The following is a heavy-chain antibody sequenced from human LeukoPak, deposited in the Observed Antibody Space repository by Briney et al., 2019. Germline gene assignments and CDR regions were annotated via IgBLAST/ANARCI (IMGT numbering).Heavy chain of an antibody. V-gene: IGHV3-48*02. D-gene: IGHD5-24*01. CDR1: GFTFSSYS. J-gene: IGHJ4*02. CDR3: ARAINGYNSYYFDY. Sequence: GGSLRLSCAASGFTFSSYSMNWVRQAPGKGLEWVSYISSSSSTIYYADSVKGRSTISRDNAKNSLYLQMNSLRDEDTAVYYCARAINGYNSYYFDYWGQGTLVTVSS. CDR2: ISSSSSTI.